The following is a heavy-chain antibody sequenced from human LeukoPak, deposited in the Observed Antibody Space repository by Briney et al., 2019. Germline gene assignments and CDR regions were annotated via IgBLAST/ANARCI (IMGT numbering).Heavy chain of an antibody. V-gene: IGHV3-30*02. CDR1: GLSFSSYG. CDR3: AKCVILTGRYMDV. J-gene: IGHJ6*03. D-gene: IGHD3-9*01. Sequence: GGSLRLSCAASGLSFSSYGMHWVRQAPGKGLEWVAFIQYDGSNKFYADSVKGRFTISRDNSKNTLYLQMNSLRAEDTAVYYCAKCVILTGRYMDVWGKGTTVTISS. CDR2: IQYDGSNK.